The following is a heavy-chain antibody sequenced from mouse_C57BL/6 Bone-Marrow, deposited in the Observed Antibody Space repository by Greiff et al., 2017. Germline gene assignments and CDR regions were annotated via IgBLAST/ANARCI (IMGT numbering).Heavy chain of an antibody. Sequence: VQLKESGPELVKPGASVKMSCKASGYTFTDYNMHWVKQSHGKSLEWIGYINPNNGGTSYNQKFKGKATLTVNKSSSTAYMELRSLTSEDSAVYYCARDEDYYGSSYRYFDVWGTGTTVTVSS. CDR1: GYTFTDYN. J-gene: IGHJ1*03. CDR3: ARDEDYYGSSYRYFDV. V-gene: IGHV1-22*01. D-gene: IGHD1-1*01. CDR2: INPNNGGT.